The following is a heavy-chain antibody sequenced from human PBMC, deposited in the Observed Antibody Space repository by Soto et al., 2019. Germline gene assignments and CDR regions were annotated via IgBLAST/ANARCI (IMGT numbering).Heavy chain of an antibody. D-gene: IGHD2-21*01. Sequence: GGSLRLSCAASGFTFSSYAMHWVRQAPGKGLEWVAVISYDGSNKYYADSVKGRFTISRDNSKNTLYLQMNSLRAEDTAVYYCAREAYLLWGQGTLVTVSS. J-gene: IGHJ4*02. V-gene: IGHV3-30-3*01. CDR3: AREAYLL. CDR1: GFTFSSYA. CDR2: ISYDGSNK.